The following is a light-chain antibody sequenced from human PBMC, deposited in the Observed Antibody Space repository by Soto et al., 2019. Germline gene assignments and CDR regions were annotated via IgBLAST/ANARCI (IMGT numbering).Light chain of an antibody. CDR1: QGIRSY. Sequence: IQLTQSPSSLSASVGDRVTITCRASQGIRSYLTWYQQKPGKAPKVLIYAAYTLQTGVPSRFSGSGSGTDFTLTIRSLQPEDFATYYCQQLNSYPITFGQGTRLEI. CDR2: AAY. CDR3: QQLNSYPIT. V-gene: IGKV1-9*01. J-gene: IGKJ5*01.